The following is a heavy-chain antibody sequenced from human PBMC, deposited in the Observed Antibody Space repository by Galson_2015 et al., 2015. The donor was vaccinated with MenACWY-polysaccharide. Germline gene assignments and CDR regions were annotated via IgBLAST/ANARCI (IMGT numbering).Heavy chain of an antibody. CDR2: IKQDGSVT. Sequence: SLRLSCAASGFIFSNYWMNWVRQAPGKGLEWVADIKQDGSVTNYVDSVKGRFTISRDNAKNTLCLQMISLRADDTAVYYCARGNCGGGRCSRNYWGQGTLVTVSS. CDR1: GFIFSNYW. J-gene: IGHJ4*02. D-gene: IGHD2-15*01. V-gene: IGHV3-7*01. CDR3: ARGNCGGGRCSRNY.